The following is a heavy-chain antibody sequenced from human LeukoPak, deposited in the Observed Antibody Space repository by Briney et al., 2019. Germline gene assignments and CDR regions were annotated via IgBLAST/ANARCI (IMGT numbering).Heavy chain of an antibody. CDR1: GFTFDDYA. J-gene: IGHJ4*02. CDR2: ISWDGGST. V-gene: IGHV3-43D*03. Sequence: GGSLRLSCAASGFTFDDYAMHWVRQAPGKGLEWVSLISWDGGSTYYADSVKGRFTISRDNSKNSLYLQMNSLRAEDTALYYCAKDFHGSIQFGAKGDPDYWGQGTLVTVSS. CDR3: AKDFHGSIQFGAKGDPDY. D-gene: IGHD3-16*01.